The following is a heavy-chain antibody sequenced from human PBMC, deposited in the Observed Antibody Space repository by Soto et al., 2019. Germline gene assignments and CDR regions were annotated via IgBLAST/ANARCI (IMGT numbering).Heavy chain of an antibody. V-gene: IGHV3-13*01. Sequence: GGSLRLSYAASGFTFSSYDMHWVRQATGKGLEWVSAIGTAGDTYYPGSVKGRFTISRENAKNSLYLQMNSLRAEDTAVYYCARGIYCTNGVCYSRPGDAFDIWGQGTMVTVSS. CDR2: IGTAGDT. CDR3: ARGIYCTNGVCYSRPGDAFDI. D-gene: IGHD2-8*01. CDR1: GFTFSSYD. J-gene: IGHJ3*02.